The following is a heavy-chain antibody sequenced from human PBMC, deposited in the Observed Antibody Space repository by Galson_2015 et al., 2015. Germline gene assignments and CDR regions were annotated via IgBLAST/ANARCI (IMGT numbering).Heavy chain of an antibody. J-gene: IGHJ4*02. D-gene: IGHD3-3*01. CDR3: ARTGGEFWSGYYSS. Sequence: SLKVSCQASGYTFTNYAMNWVRQAPGEGLEWMGWINTNTGNPMYAQDFTGRFVFSLDTSVSTAYLQISSLKPEDTAVYYCARTGGEFWSGYYSSWGQGTLVTVSS. CDR1: GYTFTNYA. CDR2: INTNTGNP. V-gene: IGHV7-4-1*02.